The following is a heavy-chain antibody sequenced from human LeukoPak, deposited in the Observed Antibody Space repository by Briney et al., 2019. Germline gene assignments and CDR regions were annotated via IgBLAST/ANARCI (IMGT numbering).Heavy chain of an antibody. CDR1: GGSISSSSYY. V-gene: IGHV4-39*07. D-gene: IGHD3-10*01. CDR2: IYYSGST. CDR3: ARWTANSGSTFDY. Sequence: SETLSLTCTVSGGSISSSSYYWGWIRQPPGKGLEWIGSIYYSGSTNYNPSLKSRVTISVDTSKNQFSLKLSSVTAADTAVYYCARWTANSGSTFDYWGQGTLVTVSS. J-gene: IGHJ4*02.